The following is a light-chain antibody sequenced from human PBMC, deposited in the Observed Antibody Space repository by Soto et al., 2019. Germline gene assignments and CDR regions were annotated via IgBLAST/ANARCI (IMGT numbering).Light chain of an antibody. CDR1: SSDVGGYNY. Sequence: QSVLTQPASVSGSPGQSITISCTGTSSDVGGYNYVSWYQQHPGKAPKLMFYDVSNRPSGVSNRFSGSKSGNTASLTISGLQAEDEADYYCSSYSSRNTHVFGTGTKVTVL. V-gene: IGLV2-14*03. CDR3: SSYSSRNTHV. J-gene: IGLJ1*01. CDR2: DVS.